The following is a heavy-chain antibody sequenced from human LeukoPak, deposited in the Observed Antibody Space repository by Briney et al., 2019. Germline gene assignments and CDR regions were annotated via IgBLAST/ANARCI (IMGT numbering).Heavy chain of an antibody. CDR3: ARGPVTRFEI. Sequence: PGGPLRLSCAASGFIVSSNYMSWVRRAPGKGLEWVSVIYSGGTTYYADSVKGRFTISRDNSNNTLYLQMNSLRAEDTAVYYCARGPVTRFEIWGQGTMVTVSS. CDR2: IYSGGTT. J-gene: IGHJ3*02. D-gene: IGHD4-17*01. CDR1: GFIVSSNY. V-gene: IGHV3-53*01.